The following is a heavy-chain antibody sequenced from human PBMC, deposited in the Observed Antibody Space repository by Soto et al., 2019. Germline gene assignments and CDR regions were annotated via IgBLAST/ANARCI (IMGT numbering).Heavy chain of an antibody. D-gene: IGHD2-2*01. J-gene: IGHJ6*02. CDR3: ARGEDIVAVPADTYYYYYGMDV. Sequence: ASVKVSCKASGGTFSSYAISWVRQAPGQGLEWMGGIIPIFGTANYAQKFQGRVTITADESTSTAYMELSSLRSEDTAVYYCARGEDIVAVPADTYYYYYGMDVWGQGTTVTVSS. CDR2: IIPIFGTA. CDR1: GGTFSSYA. V-gene: IGHV1-69*13.